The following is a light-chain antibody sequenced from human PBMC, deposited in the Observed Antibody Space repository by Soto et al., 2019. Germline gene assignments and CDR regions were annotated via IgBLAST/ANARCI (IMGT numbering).Light chain of an antibody. V-gene: IGKV3-11*01. CDR1: QSVSTY. CDR2: EAS. Sequence: EIVLTQSPATLSLSPGEGATLSCRASQSVSTYLAWYQHKPGQAPTLPIYEASNRATGIPARFSGSGSGTGFTLTISGLEPEVFAAYYCQQRNTWPPLYTFGQGTKLEIK. J-gene: IGKJ2*01. CDR3: QQRNTWPPLYT.